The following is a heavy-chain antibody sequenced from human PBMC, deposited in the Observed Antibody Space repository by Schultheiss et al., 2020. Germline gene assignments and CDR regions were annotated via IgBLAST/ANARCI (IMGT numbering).Heavy chain of an antibody. CDR3: ARRLGRGSLDY. CDR1: GYTFTGYY. CDR2: INTNTGNP. J-gene: IGHJ4*02. D-gene: IGHD3-10*01. Sequence: ASVKVSCKASGYTFTGYYMHWVRQAPGQGLEWMGWINTNTGNPTYAQGFTGRFVFSLDTSVSTAYLQIYSLNAEDTAVYYCARRLGRGSLDYWGQGTLVTVSS. V-gene: IGHV7-4-1*01.